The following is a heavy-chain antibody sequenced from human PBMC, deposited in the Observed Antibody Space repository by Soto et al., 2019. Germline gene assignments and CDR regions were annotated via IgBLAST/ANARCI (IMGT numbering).Heavy chain of an antibody. CDR3: ARGILRPNHYMDV. J-gene: IGHJ6*03. Sequence: WTWIRQHPVKGLEWIGYIYDSGSAFYNPSLKSRVTMSVDTSKNQFSLNLRSVTAADTAVFYCARGILRPNHYMDVWGKGTAVAVSS. V-gene: IGHV4-31*02. CDR2: IYDSGSA. D-gene: IGHD1-26*01.